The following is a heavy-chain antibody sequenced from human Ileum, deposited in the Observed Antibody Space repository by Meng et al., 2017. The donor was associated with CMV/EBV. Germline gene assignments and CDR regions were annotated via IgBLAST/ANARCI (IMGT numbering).Heavy chain of an antibody. CDR1: GYTFTDYA. CDR3: ARDGYYPSRVFDY. Sequence: VGQAGVEVKKPGASVKGSCKASGYTFTDYAITWVRQAAGQGLEWMGWISGYNSNTKYAQKFQGRVTMTTDTSTTTVYMELRNLRYDDTAVYYCARDGYYPSRVFDYWGLGTLVTVSS. J-gene: IGHJ4*01. D-gene: IGHD2-2*03. V-gene: IGHV1-18*01. CDR2: ISGYNSNT.